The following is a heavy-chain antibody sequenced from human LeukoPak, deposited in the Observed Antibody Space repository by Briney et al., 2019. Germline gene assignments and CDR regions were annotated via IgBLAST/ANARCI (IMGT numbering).Heavy chain of an antibody. D-gene: IGHD3-22*01. CDR2: IDWSGRST. Sequence: GGSLRLSCAASGFTFYDYGMSWVRQAPGKGLEWVSCIDWSGRSTGYADSVKGRFTISRDNAKNSLYLQMISLRAEDTAFYSCTKDRSGYYDGSFDIWGQGTTVTVSS. J-gene: IGHJ3*02. CDR3: TKDRSGYYDGSFDI. V-gene: IGHV3-20*04. CDR1: GFTFYDYG.